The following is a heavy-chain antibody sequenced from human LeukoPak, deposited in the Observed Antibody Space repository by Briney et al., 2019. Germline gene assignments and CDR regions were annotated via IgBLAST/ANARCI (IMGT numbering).Heavy chain of an antibody. CDR1: GFTFSDSA. J-gene: IGHJ4*02. V-gene: IGHV3-73*01. CDR3: ARDQTPFY. Sequence: PGGSLRLSCAAYGFTFSDSAMHWVRQASGKGLEWVGHIRSKANSYATPYAASVKGRFTISRDNAKISMWLQMNSLRDEDTAVYYCARDQTPFYWGQGSLVTVSS. D-gene: IGHD2-15*01. CDR2: IRSKANSYAT.